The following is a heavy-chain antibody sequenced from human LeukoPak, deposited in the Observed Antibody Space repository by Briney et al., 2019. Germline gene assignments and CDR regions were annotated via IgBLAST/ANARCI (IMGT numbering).Heavy chain of an antibody. CDR1: GYTFSSYG. J-gene: IGHJ3*02. CDR2: ISAYNGNT. Sequence: ASVKVSCKASGYTFSSYGISWVRQAPGQGLEWMGWISAYNGNTNYAQKLQGRVTMTTDTSTSTAYMALRSLRSDDTAVYYCARVTSSGYDSSGYLDAFDIWGQGTMVTVSS. V-gene: IGHV1-18*01. CDR3: ARVTSSGYDSSGYLDAFDI. D-gene: IGHD3-22*01.